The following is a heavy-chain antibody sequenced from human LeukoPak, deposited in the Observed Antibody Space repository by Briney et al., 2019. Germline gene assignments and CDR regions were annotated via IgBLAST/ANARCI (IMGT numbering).Heavy chain of an antibody. CDR3: GIGQRGGLSGSLGGLSASYYTYYYMDV. V-gene: IGHV1-46*01. CDR1: GYTFTMYY. Sequence: GASVKLSCKASGYTFTMYYIHWVRQAPGQGLEWMGMINPSDGATTYAQSFQGRVTMTRDMSTTTVYMDLRSLRSDDTAVYFCGIGQRGGLSGSLGGLSASYYTYYYMDVWGRGTTVTVSS. J-gene: IGHJ6*03. D-gene: IGHD3-16*02. CDR2: INPSDGAT.